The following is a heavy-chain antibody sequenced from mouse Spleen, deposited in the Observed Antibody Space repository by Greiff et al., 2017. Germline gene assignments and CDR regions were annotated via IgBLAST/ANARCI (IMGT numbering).Heavy chain of an antibody. CDR1: GYTFTEYT. CDR2: FYPGSGSI. D-gene: IGHD3-2*02. CDR3: ARHEEGWGFHYFDY. V-gene: IGHV1-62-2*01. Sequence: VQLVESGAELARPGASVKLSCKASGYTFTEYTIHWVKQRSGQGLEWIGWFYPGSGSIKYNEKFKDKATLTADKSSSTVYMELSRLTSEDSAVYFCARHEEGWGFHYFDYWGQGTTLTVSS. J-gene: IGHJ2*01.